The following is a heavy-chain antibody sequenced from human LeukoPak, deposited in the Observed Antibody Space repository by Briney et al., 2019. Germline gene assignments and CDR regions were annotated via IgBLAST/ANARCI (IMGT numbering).Heavy chain of an antibody. CDR1: GFNFGAYA. V-gene: IGHV3-49*04. Sequence: GGSLRLPCTASGFNFGAYAMSWVRHAPGKGLEWVGFVTSQAFGGRIEYAASVRGRFTISRDDSKSTAYLQMNSLKTEDTAVYFCTRNGRGCGSTSCYAGRFDPCGQGTQVTVSS. D-gene: IGHD2-2*01. CDR3: TRNGRGCGSTSCYAGRFDP. CDR2: VTSQAFGGRI. J-gene: IGHJ5*02.